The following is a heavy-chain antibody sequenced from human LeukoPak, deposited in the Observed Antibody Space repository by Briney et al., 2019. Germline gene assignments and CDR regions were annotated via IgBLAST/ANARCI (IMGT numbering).Heavy chain of an antibody. CDR1: GFTFSSYW. D-gene: IGHD6-19*01. CDR3: ASHSSGWTEYFQH. V-gene: IGHV3-7*01. J-gene: IGHJ1*01. CDR2: IKQDGSEK. Sequence: GGSLRLSWVAAGFTFSSYWMSWVRQAPGKGLEWVANIKQDGSEKYYVDSVKGRFTISRDNAKNSLYLQMNSLRAEDTAVYYCASHSSGWTEYFQHWGQGTLVTVSS.